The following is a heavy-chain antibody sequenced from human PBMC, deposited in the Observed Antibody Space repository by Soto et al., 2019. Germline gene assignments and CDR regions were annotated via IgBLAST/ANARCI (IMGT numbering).Heavy chain of an antibody. V-gene: IGHV3-48*02. CDR2: FGITGKSG. D-gene: IGHD1-26*01. J-gene: IGHJ3*02. Sequence: EVELVESGGGLVQPGGSLSPSWVASDLTFGDMAMNWVRKPPGKGLEWVSWFGITGKSGDYADSVRGRFTMSRDNARNSVHLQMSSLRDEDTAVYYCARDHYYAFDIWGQGTMVTVS. CDR3: ARDHYYAFDI. CDR1: DLTFGDMA.